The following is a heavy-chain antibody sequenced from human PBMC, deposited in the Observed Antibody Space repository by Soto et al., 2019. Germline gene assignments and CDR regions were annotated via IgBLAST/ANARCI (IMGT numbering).Heavy chain of an antibody. D-gene: IGHD1-26*01. CDR2: ISGSGGTA. Sequence: EVQLLESGGALVQPGGSLRLSCAASGFTFSSHAMSWVRQTPEKGLEWVSSISGSGGTAYYADSVTGRFTISRDNVNNTLYLRLSSLRTEDTALYYCAKITGLGALSGWFDFWGQGTLVTVSS. J-gene: IGHJ4*02. V-gene: IGHV3-23*01. CDR1: GFTFSSHA. CDR3: AKITGLGALSGWFDF.